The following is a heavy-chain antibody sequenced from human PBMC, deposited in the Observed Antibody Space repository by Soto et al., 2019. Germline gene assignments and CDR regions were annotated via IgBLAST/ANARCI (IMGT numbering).Heavy chain of an antibody. CDR1: GDSVSSNSAA. D-gene: IGHD6-13*01. CDR3: ARGRIAADGTLNHFAY. CDR2: TYYRSKWYN. V-gene: IGHV6-1*01. Sequence: SQTLSLTCAISGDSVSSNSAAWNWIMQSPSRGLEWLGRTYYRSKWYNDYAVSVKSRITINPDTSKNQFSLQLNSVTPEDTAVYYCARGRIAADGTLNHFAYPAQRTLVIVSS. J-gene: IGHJ4*02.